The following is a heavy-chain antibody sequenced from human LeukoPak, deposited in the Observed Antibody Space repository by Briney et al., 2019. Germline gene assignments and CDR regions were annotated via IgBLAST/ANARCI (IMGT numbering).Heavy chain of an antibody. V-gene: IGHV3-20*04. CDR1: GFTFDDFG. CDR2: INWNGGST. J-gene: IGHJ4*02. D-gene: IGHD4-17*01. Sequence: GGSLRLSCAASGFTFDDFGMTWVRQAPGEGLEWVSGINWNGGSTGYAGSVKGRFTISRDNAKNSLYLQMNSLRAEDTALYYCARGGRATVPNVFDYWGQGTLVTVSS. CDR3: ARGGRATVPNVFDY.